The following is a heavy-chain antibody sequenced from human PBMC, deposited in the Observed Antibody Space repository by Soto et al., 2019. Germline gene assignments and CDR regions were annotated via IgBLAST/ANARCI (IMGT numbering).Heavy chain of an antibody. CDR3: ARFRRGQKLVFDP. CDR1: GCSISSYY. J-gene: IGHJ5*02. D-gene: IGHD6-13*01. Sequence: SETLSLTCTVSGCSISSYYWSWIRQPPGKGLEWIGYIYYSGSTNYNPSLKSRVTISVDTSKNQFSLKLSSVTAADTAVYYCARFRRGQKLVFDPWGKGNLVTVDS. CDR2: IYYSGST. V-gene: IGHV4-59*01.